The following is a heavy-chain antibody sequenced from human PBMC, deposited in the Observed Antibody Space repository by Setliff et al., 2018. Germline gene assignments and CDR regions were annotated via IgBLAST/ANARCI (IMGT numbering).Heavy chain of an antibody. CDR2: ISVHTGNT. J-gene: IGHJ4*02. V-gene: IGHV1-18*04. Sequence: ASVKVSCKTSGYTFSDYGIAWVRQAPGQGLEWMGWISVHTGNTFYSPKFHGRVTLTTDTSTSTAYMELRSLGSDDTAVYYCSRLVRFCIRTSYQRLSGGEFWGQGTLVTVSS. CDR3: SRLVRFCIRTSYQRLSGGEF. D-gene: IGHD2-2*01. CDR1: GYTFSDYG.